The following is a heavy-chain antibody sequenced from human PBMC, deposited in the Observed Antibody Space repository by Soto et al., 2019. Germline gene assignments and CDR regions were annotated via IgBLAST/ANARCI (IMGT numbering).Heavy chain of an antibody. CDR3: AKDPEVVAATTVIAFDI. Sequence: GGSLRLSCAASGFTFSSYAMSWARQAPGKGLEWVSAISGSGGSTYYADSVKGRFTISRDNSKNTLYLQMNSLRAEDTAVYYCAKDPEVVAATTVIAFDIWGQGTMVTVSS. V-gene: IGHV3-23*01. J-gene: IGHJ3*02. CDR2: ISGSGGST. CDR1: GFTFSSYA. D-gene: IGHD2-15*01.